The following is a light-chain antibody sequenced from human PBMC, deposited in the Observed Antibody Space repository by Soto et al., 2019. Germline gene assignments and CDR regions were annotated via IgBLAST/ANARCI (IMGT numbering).Light chain of an antibody. CDR3: QKYNSAPRT. CDR2: AAS. V-gene: IGKV1-27*01. CDR1: QGISNY. Sequence: DIQMTQSPSSLSASVGDRVTTTCRASQGISNYLAWYQQKPGKVPKLLIYAASTLQSGVPSRFSGSGSGTDFTLTISGLQPEDVATYYCQKYNSAPRTFGPGNKVDIK. J-gene: IGKJ3*01.